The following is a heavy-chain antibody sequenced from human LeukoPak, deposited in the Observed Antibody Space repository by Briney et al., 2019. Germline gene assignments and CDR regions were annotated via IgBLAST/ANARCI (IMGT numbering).Heavy chain of an antibody. CDR3: ARHGRLSYGSRFDP. CDR1: GGSISSYY. D-gene: IGHD3-22*01. CDR2: IYTSGST. J-gene: IGHJ5*02. V-gene: IGHV4-4*09. Sequence: PSETLSLTCTVSGGSISSYYWSWIRQPPGKGLEWIGYIYTSGSTNYNPSLKSRVTISVDTSKNQFSLKLSSVTAADTAVYYCARHGRLSYGSRFDPWGQGTLVTVSS.